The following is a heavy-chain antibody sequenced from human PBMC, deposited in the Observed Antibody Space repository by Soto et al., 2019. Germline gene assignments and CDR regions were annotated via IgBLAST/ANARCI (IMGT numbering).Heavy chain of an antibody. J-gene: IGHJ4*02. Sequence: QVQLQESGPGLVKPSETLSLTCTVSSDSISSYYWSWFRQPPGKRLEWIGYISYSGSTDYNPSLKSRVTIPGDTSKNQFSLKVSSVTAADTAVYYCARGTSWQLPFDYWGQGTLVTVSS. CDR1: SDSISSYY. CDR2: ISYSGST. CDR3: ARGTSWQLPFDY. D-gene: IGHD6-13*01. V-gene: IGHV4-59*01.